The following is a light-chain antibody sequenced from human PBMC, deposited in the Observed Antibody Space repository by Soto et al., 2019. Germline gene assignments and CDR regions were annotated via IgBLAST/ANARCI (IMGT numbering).Light chain of an antibody. V-gene: IGKV1-33*01. CDR2: DAS. CDR3: QQYDNHPRT. CDR1: HDSSNY. Sequence: IHPPLSPSSQSPPLGHSDTITCQAKHDSSNYLNWYQQKPGKAPRLLIYDASNLETGVPSRFSGSGSGTDFTFTISSLQPEDFATYYCQQYDNHPRTFGQGTKVDNK. J-gene: IGKJ1*01.